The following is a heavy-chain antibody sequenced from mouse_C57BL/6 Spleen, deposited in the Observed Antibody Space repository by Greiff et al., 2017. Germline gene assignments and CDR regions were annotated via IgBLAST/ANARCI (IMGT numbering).Heavy chain of an antibody. CDR1: GFTFSSYA. D-gene: IGHD2-4*01. CDR2: ISDGGSYT. V-gene: IGHV5-4*01. Sequence: DVQLVESGGGLVKPGGSLKLSCAASGFTFSSYAMSWVRQTPEKRLEWVATISDGGSYTYYPDNVKGRFTISRDNAKNNLYLQMSHLKSEDTAMYYCARDRGLRPYFDYWGQGTTLTVSS. CDR3: ARDRGLRPYFDY. J-gene: IGHJ2*01.